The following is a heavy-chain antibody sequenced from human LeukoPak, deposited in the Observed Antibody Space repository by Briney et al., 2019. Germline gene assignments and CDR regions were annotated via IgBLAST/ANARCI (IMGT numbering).Heavy chain of an antibody. J-gene: IGHJ4*02. CDR1: GFTVSSLA. V-gene: IGHV3-21*04. CDR3: AKDTAPGYYDSSGYYYGFDY. Sequence: GGSLRLSCAASGFTVSSLAMHWVRQAPGKGLEWVSSSGTRSGTKYYADSVKGRFTISRDNAKNSLYLQMNSLRAEDTALYYCAKDTAPGYYDSSGYYYGFDYWGQGTLVTVSS. CDR2: SGTRSGTK. D-gene: IGHD3-22*01.